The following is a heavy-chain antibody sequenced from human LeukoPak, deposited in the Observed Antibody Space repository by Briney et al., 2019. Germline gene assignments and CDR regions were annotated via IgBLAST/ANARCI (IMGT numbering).Heavy chain of an antibody. CDR3: AKDLAYDSTDYHVVFDC. V-gene: IGHV3-23*01. J-gene: IGHJ4*02. CDR2: IVGSGDSS. CDR1: GFNFNEYA. D-gene: IGHD3-22*01. Sequence: GGSLRLSCVASGFNFNEYAMAWVRQAPGKRPQWVSSIVGSGDSSVYADSVKGRFTTSRDNSKNTLYLQMNSLRAEDTAIYYCAKDLAYDSTDYHVVFDCWGQGTLVTVSS.